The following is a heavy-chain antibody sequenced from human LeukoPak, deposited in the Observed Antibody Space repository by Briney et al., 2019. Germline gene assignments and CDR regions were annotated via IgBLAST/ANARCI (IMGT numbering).Heavy chain of an antibody. Sequence: GGSLRLSCAASGFTFGNFWMSWVRQAPGKGLEWVANLNGDGSEKYYLDSVRGRFTISRDNARNSLFLQMNSLRADDTAVYYCARDRALHDSRRGYYYTEDGYWGQGTLVTVSS. CDR1: GFTFGNFW. V-gene: IGHV3-7*01. CDR2: LNGDGSEK. J-gene: IGHJ4*02. CDR3: ARDRALHDSRRGYYYTEDGY. D-gene: IGHD3-22*01.